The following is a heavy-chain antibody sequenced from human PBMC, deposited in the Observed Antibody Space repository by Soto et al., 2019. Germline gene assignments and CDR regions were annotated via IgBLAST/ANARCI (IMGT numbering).Heavy chain of an antibody. D-gene: IGHD3-10*02. V-gene: IGHV1-3*01. Sequence: ASVKVSCKASGYNFTTNAMHWVRQAPGQRLEWMGWINAVNGNTKYSQKFQGRVTFTRDTSASTAYMELSSLRSEDTAVYYCTRGMFTIDYWGQGTLVTVSS. CDR3: TRGMFTIDY. CDR1: GYNFTTNA. CDR2: INAVNGNT. J-gene: IGHJ4*02.